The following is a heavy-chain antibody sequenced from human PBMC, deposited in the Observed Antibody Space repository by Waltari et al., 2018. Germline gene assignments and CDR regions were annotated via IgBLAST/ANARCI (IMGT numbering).Heavy chain of an antibody. J-gene: IGHJ4*02. CDR3: ARREGSRYGDYRLYYFDY. V-gene: IGHV4-39*07. Sequence: QLQLQESGPGLVKPSETLSLTCTVSGCSISSSSYYWGLIRQPPGKGLEWIGSIYYRGSTYYNPSLKSRVTISVDTSKNQFSLKLSSVTAADTAVYYCARREGSRYGDYRLYYFDYWGQGTLVTVSS. CDR2: IYYRGST. CDR1: GCSISSSSYY. D-gene: IGHD4-17*01.